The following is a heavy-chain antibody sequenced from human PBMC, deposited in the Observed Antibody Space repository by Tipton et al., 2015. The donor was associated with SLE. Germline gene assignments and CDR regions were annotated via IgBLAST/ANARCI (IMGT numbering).Heavy chain of an antibody. V-gene: IGHV3-11*06. Sequence: LSLTCAVYGGSFSGYYWSWIRQPPGKGLEWVSSISSSSSYIYYADSVKGRFTISRDHAKNSLYLQMNSLRAEDTAVYYCARGLGISSSWYGADAFDIWGQGTMVTVSS. D-gene: IGHD6-13*01. CDR1: GGSFSGYY. CDR2: ISSSSSYI. J-gene: IGHJ3*02. CDR3: ARGLGISSSWYGADAFDI.